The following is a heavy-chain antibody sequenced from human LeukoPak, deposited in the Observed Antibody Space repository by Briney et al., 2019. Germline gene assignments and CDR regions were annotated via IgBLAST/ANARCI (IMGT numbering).Heavy chain of an antibody. J-gene: IGHJ4*02. CDR1: GYSISSGYY. Sequence: SETLSLTCTVSGYSISSGYYWGWIRQPPGKGLEWIGSIYHSGSTYYNPSLKSRVTISVDTSKNQFSLKLSSVTAADTAVYYCARGAEVVVPAAPFDYWGQGTLVTVSS. V-gene: IGHV4-38-2*02. CDR2: IYHSGST. D-gene: IGHD2-2*01. CDR3: ARGAEVVVPAAPFDY.